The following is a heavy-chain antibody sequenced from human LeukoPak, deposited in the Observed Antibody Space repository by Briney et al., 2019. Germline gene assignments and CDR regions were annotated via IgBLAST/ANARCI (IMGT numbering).Heavy chain of an antibody. CDR2: IYGGGIST. CDR1: GFTFSIYA. V-gene: IGHV3-23*01. D-gene: IGHD5-12*01. J-gene: IGHJ4*02. Sequence: GGSLRLSCAASGFTFSIYAMNWVRQAPGKGLEWVSGIYGGGISTYYADSVKGRFTISRDNSKNALYLQMNSLRGEDTAVYYCAKALGYGSYDSVPQRRAVDYWGQGTLVTVSS. CDR3: AKALGYGSYDSVPQRRAVDY.